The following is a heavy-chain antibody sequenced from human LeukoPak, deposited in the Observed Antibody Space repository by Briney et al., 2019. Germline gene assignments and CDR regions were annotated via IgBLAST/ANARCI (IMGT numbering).Heavy chain of an antibody. V-gene: IGHV4-34*01. Sequence: SETLSLTCAVYGGSFSGYYWSWIRQPPGKGLEWIGEINHSGSTNYNPSLKSRVTISVDTSKNQFSLKLSSVTAADTAVYYCARAGKYEVLDVGATFLDYWGQGTLVTASS. CDR1: GGSFSGYY. CDR3: ARAGKYEVLDVGATFLDY. D-gene: IGHD1-26*01. J-gene: IGHJ4*02. CDR2: INHSGST.